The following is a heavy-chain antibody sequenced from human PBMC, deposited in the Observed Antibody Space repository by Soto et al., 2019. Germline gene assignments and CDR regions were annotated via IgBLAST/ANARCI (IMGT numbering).Heavy chain of an antibody. D-gene: IGHD3-16*01. J-gene: IGHJ5*02. CDR2: MYYSGST. V-gene: IGHV4-39*01. Sequence: QLQLQESGPGLVKPSETLSLTCTVSVGSINSTSYYWGWIRQPPGKGLEWIGSMYYSGSTYYNPSLKSRVTISVDTSKNQFSLWLNSVTAADTAVYYCVRLKPWFDPWGQGTLVTVSS. CDR3: VRLKPWFDP. CDR1: VGSINSTSYY.